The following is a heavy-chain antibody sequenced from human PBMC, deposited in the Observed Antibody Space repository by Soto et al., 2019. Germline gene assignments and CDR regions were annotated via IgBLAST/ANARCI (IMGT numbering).Heavy chain of an antibody. Sequence: GGSLRLSCAASGFSFSGDWMAWVRQAPGKGLEWVASIKEDGGEQGYADSVEGRFSISRDNAMNSLYLQMNSLRSEDTAVYYCARATYCGGDCYWFDYWGQGTLVTVSS. D-gene: IGHD2-21*02. CDR3: ARATYCGGDCYWFDY. J-gene: IGHJ4*02. CDR1: GFSFSGDW. V-gene: IGHV3-7*05. CDR2: IKEDGGEQ.